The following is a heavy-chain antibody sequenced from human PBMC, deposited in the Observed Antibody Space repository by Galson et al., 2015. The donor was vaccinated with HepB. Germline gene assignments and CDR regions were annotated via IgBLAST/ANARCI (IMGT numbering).Heavy chain of an antibody. CDR3: AKDRLVAGEYFDY. CDR1: GFTFSSYA. D-gene: IGHD6-19*01. CDR2: ISGSGGST. V-gene: IGHV3-23*01. J-gene: IGHJ4*02. Sequence: SLRLSCAASGFTFSSYAMSWVRQAPGKGLEWVSAISGSGGSTYYADSVKGRFTISRDNSKNTLHLQMNSLRAEDTAVYYCAKDRLVAGEYFDYWGQGTLVTVSS.